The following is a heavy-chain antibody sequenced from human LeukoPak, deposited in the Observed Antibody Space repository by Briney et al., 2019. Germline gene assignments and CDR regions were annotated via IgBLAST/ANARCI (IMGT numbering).Heavy chain of an antibody. J-gene: IGHJ4*02. Sequence: GGSLRLSCAASGFTFSTYSMNWVRQAPGKGLEWVSYISSSGSTIYYADSVKGRFTISRDNAKNSLYLQMNSLRAEDTAVYYCARSSSWYLFWGQGTLVTVSS. CDR2: ISSSGSTI. V-gene: IGHV3-48*04. CDR1: GFTFSTYS. D-gene: IGHD6-13*01. CDR3: ARSSSWYLF.